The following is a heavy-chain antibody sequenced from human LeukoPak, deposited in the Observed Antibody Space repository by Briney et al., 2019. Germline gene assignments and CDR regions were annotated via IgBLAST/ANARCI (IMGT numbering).Heavy chain of an antibody. J-gene: IGHJ4*02. CDR2: ISWDGGST. V-gene: IGHV3-43*01. CDR3: KSGGAAPGSFDN. Sequence: TGGSLRLSCAASGFTFDDYTMHWVRHAPGKGLEWVSLISWDGGSTYYADSVKGRFTISRDNAKNSLYLQLNSLRVEDTAVYYCKSGGAAPGSFDNWGQGTLVTVSP. CDR1: GFTFDDYT. D-gene: IGHD6-13*01.